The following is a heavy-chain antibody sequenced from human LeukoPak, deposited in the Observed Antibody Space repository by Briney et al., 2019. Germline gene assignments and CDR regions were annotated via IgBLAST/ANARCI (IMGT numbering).Heavy chain of an antibody. CDR3: ARASVDYGDYLYYYYGMDV. CDR1: GYSISSGYY. V-gene: IGHV4-38-2*02. Sequence: SETLSLTCTVSGYSISSGYYWGWIRQPPGKGLEWIGSIYHSGSTYYNPSLKSRVTISVDTSKNQFSLKLSSVTAADTAVYYCARASVDYGDYLYYYYGMDVWGQGTTVTVSS. J-gene: IGHJ6*02. D-gene: IGHD4-17*01. CDR2: IYHSGST.